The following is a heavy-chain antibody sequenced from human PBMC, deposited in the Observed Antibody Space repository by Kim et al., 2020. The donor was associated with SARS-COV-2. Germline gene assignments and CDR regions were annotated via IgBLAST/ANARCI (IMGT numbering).Heavy chain of an antibody. CDR3: AKESGSGSYYAWTYYYYGMDV. V-gene: IGHV3-30*18. CDR2: ISYDGSNK. Sequence: GGSLRLSCAASGFTFSSYGMHWVRQAPGNGLGWVAVISYDGSNKYYADSVKGRFTISRDNSKNTLYLKMNSLRAEDTAVYYCAKESGSGSYYAWTYYYYGMDVWGQGTTVTVSS. D-gene: IGHD3-10*01. J-gene: IGHJ6*02. CDR1: GFTFSSYG.